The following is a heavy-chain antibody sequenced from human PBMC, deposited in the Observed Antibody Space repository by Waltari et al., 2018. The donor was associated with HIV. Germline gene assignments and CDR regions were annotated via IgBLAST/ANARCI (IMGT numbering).Heavy chain of an antibody. V-gene: IGHV4-59*01. CDR2: IYYSGST. J-gene: IGHJ4*02. CDR3: ASGVGYDSSGYYYDY. D-gene: IGHD3-22*01. CDR1: GGSISSYY. Sequence: QVQLQELGPGLVKPSETLSLTCTVSGGSISSYYWSWIRQPPGKGLEWIGYIYYSGSTNYNPSLKSRVTVSVDTSKNQFSLKLSSVTAADTAVYYCASGVGYDSSGYYYDYWGQGTLVTVSS.